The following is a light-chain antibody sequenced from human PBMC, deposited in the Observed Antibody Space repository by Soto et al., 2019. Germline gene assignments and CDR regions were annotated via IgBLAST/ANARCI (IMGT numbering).Light chain of an antibody. Sequence: IEMTQSPATLSVSPGERATLSCRASQSVSSNLVWYQQKPGQAPRLLIYDASNRATGIPARFSGSGSGTDFTLTISRLEPEDFAVYYCQQYGSSPITFGQGTRLEIK. CDR2: DAS. CDR3: QQYGSSPIT. J-gene: IGKJ5*01. CDR1: QSVSSN. V-gene: IGKV3-20*01.